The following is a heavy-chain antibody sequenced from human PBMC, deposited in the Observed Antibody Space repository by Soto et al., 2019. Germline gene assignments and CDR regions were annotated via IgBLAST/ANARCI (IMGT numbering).Heavy chain of an antibody. CDR1: GGSLSSGGYY. D-gene: IGHD3-10*01. CDR2: IYYSGST. Sequence: PSETLSLTCTVSGGSLSSGGYYWSWIRQHPGKGLEWIGYIYYSGSTYYNPSLKSRVTISVDTSKNQFSLKLSSVTAADTAVYYCARLGGSGSYKGGYYHGMDVWGQGTTVTVSS. V-gene: IGHV4-31*03. J-gene: IGHJ6*02. CDR3: ARLGGSGSYKGGYYHGMDV.